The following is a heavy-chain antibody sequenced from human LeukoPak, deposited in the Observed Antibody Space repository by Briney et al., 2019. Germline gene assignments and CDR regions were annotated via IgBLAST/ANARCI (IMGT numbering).Heavy chain of an antibody. CDR1: GYTFINHY. J-gene: IGHJ4*02. CDR3: ARGNPTSYVDYLYYFDF. CDR2: INPGDGGA. Sequence: ASVKVSCKASGYTFINHYMHWVRHAPGQGLEWMGLINPGDGGAMYAPRFQGRVTLTRDTSTSTVYMELSSLRSEDTAVFYCARGNPTSYVDYLYYFDFWGQGTLVTVSS. D-gene: IGHD4-17*01. V-gene: IGHV1-46*01.